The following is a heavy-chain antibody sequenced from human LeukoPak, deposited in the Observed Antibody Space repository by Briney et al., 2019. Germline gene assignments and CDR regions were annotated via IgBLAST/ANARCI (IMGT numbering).Heavy chain of an antibody. CDR2: ISGYNGNT. D-gene: IGHD4-17*01. CDR1: GYTFTTYN. CDR3: ARDEDYGIFVNVDY. V-gene: IGHV1-18*01. J-gene: IGHJ4*02. Sequence: ASVKVSCKASGYTFTTYNINWVRQARGQGLEWMGWISGYNGNTNYAQKLQGRVTMTTDTPTSTAYMELRSLRSDDTVVYYCARDEDYGIFVNVDYWGQGTLVTVSS.